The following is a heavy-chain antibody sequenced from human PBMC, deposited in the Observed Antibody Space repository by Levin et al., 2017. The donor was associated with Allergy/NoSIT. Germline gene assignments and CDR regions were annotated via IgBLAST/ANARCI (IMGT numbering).Heavy chain of an antibody. V-gene: IGHV3-30*04. CDR1: GFTFSSYA. CDR2: ISKDGRNK. J-gene: IGHJ4*02. CDR3: ARDRGDIVLMVYGMFDY. D-gene: IGHD2-8*01. Sequence: GGSLRLSCAASGFTFSSYAMHWVRQAPGKGLEWVAVISKDGRNKYHADSVQGRFTVSRDNSKNALYLQMNSLRPEDTAVYYCARDRGDIVLMVYGMFDYWGQGTLVTVPS.